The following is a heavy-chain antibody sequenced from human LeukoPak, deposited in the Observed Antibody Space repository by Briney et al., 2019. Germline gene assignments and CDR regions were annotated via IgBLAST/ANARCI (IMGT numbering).Heavy chain of an antibody. Sequence: ASVKVSCKASGYTFTSYYMHWVRQAPGQGLEWMGWINPNSGGTNYAQKFQGRVTMTRDTSISTAYMELSRLRSDDTAVYYCARDRHCSSTSCLGMDVWGKGTTVTVSS. D-gene: IGHD2-2*01. J-gene: IGHJ6*04. V-gene: IGHV1-2*02. CDR3: ARDRHCSSTSCLGMDV. CDR1: GYTFTSYY. CDR2: INPNSGGT.